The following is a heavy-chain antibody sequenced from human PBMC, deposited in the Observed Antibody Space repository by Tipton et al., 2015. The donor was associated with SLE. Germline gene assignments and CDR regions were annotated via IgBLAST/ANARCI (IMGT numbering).Heavy chain of an antibody. CDR1: GGSFSGYY. Sequence: TLSLTCAVYGGSFSGYYWSWIRQPPGKGLEWIGEINHSGSTNYNPSLKSRVTISVDTSKNQFSLKLSSVTAAGTAVYYCARVAVTDAFDIWGQGTMVTVSS. V-gene: IGHV4-34*01. CDR3: ARVAVTDAFDI. J-gene: IGHJ3*02. D-gene: IGHD4-23*01. CDR2: INHSGST.